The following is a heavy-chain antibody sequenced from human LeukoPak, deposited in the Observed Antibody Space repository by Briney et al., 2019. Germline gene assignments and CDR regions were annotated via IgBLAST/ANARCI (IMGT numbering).Heavy chain of an antibody. CDR1: GYTFTGYY. Sequence: ASVKVSCKASGYTFTGYYMHWVRQAPGQGLEWMRWINPNSGGTNYAQKFQGRVTMTRDTSISTAYMELSRLRSDDTAVYYCAREEGRIAVAGQDYWGQGTLVTVSS. D-gene: IGHD6-19*01. CDR3: AREEGRIAVAGQDY. V-gene: IGHV1-2*02. J-gene: IGHJ4*02. CDR2: INPNSGGT.